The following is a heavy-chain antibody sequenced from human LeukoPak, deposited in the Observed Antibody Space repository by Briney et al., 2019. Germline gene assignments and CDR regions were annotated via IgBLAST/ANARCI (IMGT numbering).Heavy chain of an antibody. CDR3: ARDRGYCSGGSCYSFDY. J-gene: IGHJ4*02. CDR2: IIPIFGTA. CDR1: GGTFSSYA. Sequence: SVKVSCKASGGTFSSYAISWVRQAPGQGLEWMGGIIPIFGTANYAQKFKGRVTITADESTSTAYMELSRLRSADTAVYYCARDRGYCSGGSCYSFDYWGQGTLVTVSS. V-gene: IGHV1-69*13. D-gene: IGHD2-15*01.